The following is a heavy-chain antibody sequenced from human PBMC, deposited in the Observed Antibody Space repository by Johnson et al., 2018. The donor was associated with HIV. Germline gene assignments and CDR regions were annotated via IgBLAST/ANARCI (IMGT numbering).Heavy chain of an antibody. CDR3: AKVRSGYTEIDAFDI. Sequence: QMQLVESGGGVVQPGRSLRLSCAASGFTFSYYAMHWVRQAPGKGLEWVAVISYDGSNKYYADSVTGRFTFSRDNSKNTLYLQMNSLRAEDTAVYFCAKVRSGYTEIDAFDIWGQGTMVTVSS. CDR1: GFTFSYYA. D-gene: IGHD3-22*01. V-gene: IGHV3-30*04. J-gene: IGHJ3*02. CDR2: ISYDGSNK.